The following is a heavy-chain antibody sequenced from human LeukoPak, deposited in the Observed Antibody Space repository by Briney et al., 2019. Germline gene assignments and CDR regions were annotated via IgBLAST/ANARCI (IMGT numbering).Heavy chain of an antibody. V-gene: IGHV4-39*01. CDR1: GGSMIRTDYY. CDR3: ATSYGSNFN. D-gene: IGHD6-19*01. J-gene: IGHJ4*02. CDR2: IYHSGST. Sequence: PSETLSLTCTVSGGSMIRTDYYWGWIRQPPGKGLEWIGSIYHSGSTYYNPSLESRVSVSVDTSKSQFSLRLSSVTAADTAVYYCATSYGSNFNWGQVPLFTVSS.